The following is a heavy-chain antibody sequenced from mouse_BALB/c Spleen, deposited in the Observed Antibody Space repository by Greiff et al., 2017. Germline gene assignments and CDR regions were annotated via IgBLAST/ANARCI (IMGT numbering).Heavy chain of an antibody. CDR2: ISSGGST. Sequence: EVQVVESGGGLVKPGGSLKLSCAASGFTFSSYAMSWVRQTPEKRLEWVASISSGGSTYYPDSVKGRFTISRDNARNILYLQMSSLRSEDTAMYYCARVTTVVAEGYFDVWGAGTTVTVSS. J-gene: IGHJ1*01. CDR1: GFTFSSYA. D-gene: IGHD1-1*01. CDR3: ARVTTVVAEGYFDV. V-gene: IGHV5-6-5*01.